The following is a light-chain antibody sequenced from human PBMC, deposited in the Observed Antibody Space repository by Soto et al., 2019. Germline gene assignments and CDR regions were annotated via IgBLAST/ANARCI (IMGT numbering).Light chain of an antibody. CDR3: QQYNRWPLT. J-gene: IGKJ5*01. CDR2: SAS. CDR1: QYVQSS. Sequence: EVVTTQSPATLSVSPGERATLSCRTRQYVQSSLAWYQQKPGRAPRLLIYSASTRATGIPARFSGSGSGTEFTLSISSLQSEDFAVYYCQQYNRWPLTFGQGTRLEIK. V-gene: IGKV3-15*01.